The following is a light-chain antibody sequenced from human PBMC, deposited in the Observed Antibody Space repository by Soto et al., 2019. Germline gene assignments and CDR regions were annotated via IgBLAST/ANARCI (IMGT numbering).Light chain of an antibody. J-gene: IGKJ5*01. CDR3: QQTYKFPVS. V-gene: IGKV1D-12*01. CDR2: GAS. Sequence: DVQVTQSPSFVSASVGDRVTITCRASQGIGTWLAWYQQKPGAAPNLLISGASNLESGVPARFRGSGLGTNFHFSFGSLAAEDYANYDFQQTYKFPVSFGQGTRLGI. CDR1: QGIGTW.